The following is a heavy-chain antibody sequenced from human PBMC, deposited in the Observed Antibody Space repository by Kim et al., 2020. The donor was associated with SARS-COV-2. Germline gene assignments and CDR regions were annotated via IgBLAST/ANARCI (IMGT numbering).Heavy chain of an antibody. CDR2: ISSSGSTI. CDR1: GFTFSSYE. Sequence: GGSLRLSCAASGFTFSSYEMNWVRQAPGKGLEWVSYISSSGSTIYYADSVKGRFTISRDNAKNSLYLQMNSLRAEDTAVYYCARDKPHITIFGVVIGHFDIGGRETMDPVS. V-gene: IGHV3-48*03. CDR3: ARDKPHITIFGVVIGHFDI. D-gene: IGHD3-3*01. J-gene: IGHJ3*02.